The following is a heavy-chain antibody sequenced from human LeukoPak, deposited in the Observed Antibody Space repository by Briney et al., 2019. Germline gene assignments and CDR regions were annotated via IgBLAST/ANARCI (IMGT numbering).Heavy chain of an antibody. J-gene: IGHJ6*02. D-gene: IGHD1-14*01. CDR1: GGSISSGSYY. CDR3: ARDDHQSYYYYGMDV. CDR2: IYTSGIT. V-gene: IGHV4-61*02. Sequence: PSQTLSLTCTVSGGSISSGSYYWSWIRQPAGKGLEWIGRIYTSGITNYNPSLKSRVTISVDTSKNQFSLKLSSVTAADTAVYYCARDDHQSYYYYGMDVWGQGTTVTVSS.